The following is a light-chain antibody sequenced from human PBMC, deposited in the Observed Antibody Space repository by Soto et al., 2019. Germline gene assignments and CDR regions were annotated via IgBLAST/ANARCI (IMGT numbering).Light chain of an antibody. CDR1: QSISSY. V-gene: IGKV1-39*01. Sequence: IQMTQSPSSLSASVGDRVTITFRASQSISSYLNWYQQKPGKAPKLLIYAASSLQSGVPSRFSGSGSGTDFTLTISSLQPEDFATYYCQQSYSTRLTFGGGTKVDIK. J-gene: IGKJ4*01. CDR3: QQSYSTRLT. CDR2: AAS.